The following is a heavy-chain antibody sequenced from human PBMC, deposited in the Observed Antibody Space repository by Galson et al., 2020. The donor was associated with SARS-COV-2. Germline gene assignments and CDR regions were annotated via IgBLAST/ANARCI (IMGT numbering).Heavy chain of an antibody. J-gene: IGHJ4*02. CDR2: IYYSGST. CDR1: GGSISSYY. Sequence: SETLSLTCTVSGGSISSYYWSWIRQPPGKGLEWIGYIYYSGSTNYNPSLKSRVTISVDTSKNQFSLKPSSVTAADTAVYYCARVLDGPITGTTEFDYWGQGTLVTVSS. CDR3: ARVLDGPITGTTEFDY. V-gene: IGHV4-59*01. D-gene: IGHD1-20*01.